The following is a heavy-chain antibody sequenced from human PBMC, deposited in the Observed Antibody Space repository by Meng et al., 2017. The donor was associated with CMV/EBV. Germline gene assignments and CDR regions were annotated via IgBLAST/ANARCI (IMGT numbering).Heavy chain of an antibody. CDR1: GGSIRIVSYH. Sequence: QVPISGSGPGLLKPSQPLSLTCTASGGSIRIVSYHWSWIRQPAGKGLEWIGRIYTSGSTNYNPSLKSRVTISVDTSKNQFSLKLSSVTAADTAVYYCASVQGLGVSWGQGTLVTVSS. D-gene: IGHD3-10*01. J-gene: IGHJ4*02. CDR2: IYTSGST. CDR3: ASVQGLGVS. V-gene: IGHV4-61*02.